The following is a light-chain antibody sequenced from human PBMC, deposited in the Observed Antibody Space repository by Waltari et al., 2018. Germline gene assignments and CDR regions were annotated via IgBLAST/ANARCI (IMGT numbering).Light chain of an antibody. CDR3: QQYVSSPRT. CDR1: QSVRSNY. J-gene: IGKJ1*01. V-gene: IGKV3-20*01. Sequence: LVLTQSPGTLSLSPGERATLSCRASQSVRSNYLAWYQQKPGQAPRLLIYGASSRATGIADRFSGSGSGTDFTLTISRLEPEDFAVYYCQQYVSSPRTFGQGTKVDIK. CDR2: GAS.